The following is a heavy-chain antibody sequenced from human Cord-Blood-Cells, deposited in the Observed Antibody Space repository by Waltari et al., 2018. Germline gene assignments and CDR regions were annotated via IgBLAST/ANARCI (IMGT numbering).Heavy chain of an antibody. V-gene: IGHV4-38-2*02. CDR2: IYHSGGP. CDR3: ARDTGPNAFDI. Sequence: QVQLQESGPGLVKPSETLSLTCAVSGYSISSGYYWGWIRQPPGKGLGWIGSIYHSGGPYYNPSLKSRVTISVDTSKSQFSLKLSSVTAADTAVYYCARDTGPNAFDIWGQGTMVTVSS. J-gene: IGHJ3*02. CDR1: GYSISSGYY.